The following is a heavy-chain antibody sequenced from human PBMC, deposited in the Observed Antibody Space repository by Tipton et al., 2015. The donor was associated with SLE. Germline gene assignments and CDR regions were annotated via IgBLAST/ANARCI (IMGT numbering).Heavy chain of an antibody. CDR2: IGSKANRYAT. CDR3: FFRDTSFGEVDY. Sequence: SLRLSCEASGFTFSASKMNWVRQASGRGLEWVGRIGSKANRYATAYAASVNGRFTISRDDSKNTAYLQMNSLKTEDTAIYYCFFRDTSFGEVDYWGQGTLVTVSS. CDR1: GFTFSASK. J-gene: IGHJ4*02. D-gene: IGHD3-3*01. V-gene: IGHV3-73*01.